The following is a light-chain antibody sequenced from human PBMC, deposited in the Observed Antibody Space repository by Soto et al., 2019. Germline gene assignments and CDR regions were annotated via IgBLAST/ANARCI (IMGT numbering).Light chain of an antibody. Sequence: EIVLTQSPGTLSLSPGKRATLSCWASQSVHSSHLAWYQQRPGQPPRLLIYGASSRATGIPDRFSGSGSGTDFTLTISSLEPEDFAVYYCQQRSNWPWTFGQGTKVDIK. CDR1: QSVHSSH. CDR3: QQRSNWPWT. CDR2: GAS. V-gene: IGKV3D-20*02. J-gene: IGKJ1*01.